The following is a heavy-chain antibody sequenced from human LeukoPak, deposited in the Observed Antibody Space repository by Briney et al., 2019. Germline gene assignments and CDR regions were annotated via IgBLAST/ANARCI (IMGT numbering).Heavy chain of an antibody. CDR1: GFTFSSYW. Sequence: GGSLRLSCAASGFTFSSYWMHWVRQAPGKGLVWVSRINSDGSTTNYADSVKGRFTISRDNAKNTLYLQMNSLRAEDTAVYYCARDLSGVTGYTYGRGIDYWGQGTLVTVSS. J-gene: IGHJ4*02. CDR3: ARDLSGVTGYTYGRGIDY. V-gene: IGHV3-74*01. D-gene: IGHD5-18*01. CDR2: INSDGSTT.